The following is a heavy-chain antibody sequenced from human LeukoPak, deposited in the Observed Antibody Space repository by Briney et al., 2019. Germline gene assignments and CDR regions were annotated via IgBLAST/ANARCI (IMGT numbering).Heavy chain of an antibody. J-gene: IGHJ5*02. CDR3: ARDSLSVYYGSGSSYNWFDP. V-gene: IGHV3-21*01. CDR2: ISSSSSYI. D-gene: IGHD3-10*01. CDR1: GFTFSGYS. Sequence: PGGSLRLSCAASGFTFSGYSMNWVRQAPGKGLEWVSSISSSSSYIYYADSVKGRFTISRDNAKNSLYLQMNSLKAEDTAVYYCARDSLSVYYGSGSSYNWFDPWGQGTLVTVSS.